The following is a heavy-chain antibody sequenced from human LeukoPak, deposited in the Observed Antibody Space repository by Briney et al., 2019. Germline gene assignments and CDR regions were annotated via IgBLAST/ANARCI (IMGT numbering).Heavy chain of an antibody. CDR1: TFTFSSYT. J-gene: IGHJ4*02. CDR2: ISPSGNSK. V-gene: IGHV3-21*01. D-gene: IGHD3-10*01. Sequence: GGSLRLSCATPTFTFSSYTMSCVRQAPGEGLEWGSSISPSGNSKYHADSVKGRFTISRDNAENSLYMQMNSLRAEDTGVYYCVRDFLGESGAGGYWGQGTLVTVSS. CDR3: VRDFLGESGAGGY.